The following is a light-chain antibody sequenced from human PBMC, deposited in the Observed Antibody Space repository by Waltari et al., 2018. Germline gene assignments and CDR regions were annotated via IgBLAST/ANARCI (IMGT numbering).Light chain of an antibody. Sequence: QSALTQPASVSGSPGQSITISCTGTSSDVGGYNYVSWYQQHPGKAPTLMIYDVSKRPSGVSTRFSGSKSGNTASLTISGLQAEDEADYYCSSYTSSSTLFGGGTKLTVL. CDR3: SSYTSSSTL. CDR2: DVS. CDR1: SSDVGGYNY. J-gene: IGLJ2*01. V-gene: IGLV2-14*01.